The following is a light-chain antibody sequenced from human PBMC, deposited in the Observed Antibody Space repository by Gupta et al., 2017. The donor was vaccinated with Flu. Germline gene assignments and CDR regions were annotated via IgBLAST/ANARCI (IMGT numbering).Light chain of an antibody. V-gene: IGLV2-14*01. J-gene: IGLJ3*02. CDR3: SAYTSSSTL. CDR2: EVS. Sequence: QSALTQPASVSGSPGPSITISCTGTSRDVGGYNYVSWYQQHPGKAPKLMIYEVSNRPSGVSNRFSGSKSGNTASLTISGLQAEDEADYYCSAYTSSSTLFGGGTKLTVL. CDR1: SRDVGGYNY.